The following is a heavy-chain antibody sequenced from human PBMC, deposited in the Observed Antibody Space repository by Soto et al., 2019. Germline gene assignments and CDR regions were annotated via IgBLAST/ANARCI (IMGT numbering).Heavy chain of an antibody. J-gene: IGHJ6*02. CDR3: ARDQGITTFGVYSMYYYGMDV. D-gene: IGHD3-3*01. CDR2: ISTYNDNT. V-gene: IGHV1-18*01. Sequence: ASVKVSCKTSGYTFTSYGISWVRQAPGQELEKMGWISTYNDNTNYAQHLQGRVSMTTDTSTSTAYMDLRSLRSDDTAVYYCARDQGITTFGVYSMYYYGMDVWGRGTTVTVAS. CDR1: GYTFTSYG.